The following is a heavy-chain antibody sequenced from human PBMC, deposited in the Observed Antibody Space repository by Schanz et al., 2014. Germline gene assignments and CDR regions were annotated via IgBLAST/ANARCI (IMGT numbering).Heavy chain of an antibody. Sequence: EVKLLESGGGLVQPGGSLRLSCAASGFTFSSYAMSWVRQAPGKGLEWVSGISDNGISTYYADSVKGRFSISRENSKSILYLQMNSLRAEDTAVYYCAKDQGSYGSGSYSYFDYWGQGSLVTVSS. CDR2: ISDNGIST. CDR3: AKDQGSYGSGSYSYFDY. V-gene: IGHV3-23*01. D-gene: IGHD3-10*01. J-gene: IGHJ4*02. CDR1: GFTFSSYA.